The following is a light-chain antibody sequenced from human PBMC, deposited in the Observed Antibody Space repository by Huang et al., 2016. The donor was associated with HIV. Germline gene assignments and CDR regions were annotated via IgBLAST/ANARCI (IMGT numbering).Light chain of an antibody. CDR3: QQSYTTLGT. V-gene: IGKV1-39*01. Sequence: DIQMTQSPSSLSASVGDRVTITCRASQSISTYLNWYQQKPGRAPKLLLHSASSLQSGVPSRFSGSGSGTDFTLTISSLQPEDFATYFCQQSYTTLGTFGRGTNLEIK. J-gene: IGKJ2*01. CDR2: SAS. CDR1: QSISTY.